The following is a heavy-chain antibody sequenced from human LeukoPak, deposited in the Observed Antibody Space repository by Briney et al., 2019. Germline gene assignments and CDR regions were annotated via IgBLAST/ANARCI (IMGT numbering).Heavy chain of an antibody. D-gene: IGHD6-13*01. V-gene: IGHV3-7*01. CDR1: GFTFSSYW. CDR3: ARDQGIAAAGLNWFDP. CDR2: IKQDGSEK. J-gene: IGHJ5*02. Sequence: GGSLRLSCAASGFTFSSYWMSWVRQAPGKGLEWVANIKQDGSEKYYVDSVKGRFTISRDNAKNSLYLQTNSLRAEDTAVYYCARDQGIAAAGLNWFDPWGQGTLVTVSS.